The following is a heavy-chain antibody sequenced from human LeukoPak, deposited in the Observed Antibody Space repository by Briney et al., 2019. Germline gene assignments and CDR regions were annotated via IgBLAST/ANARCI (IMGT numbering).Heavy chain of an antibody. D-gene: IGHD2-15*01. J-gene: IGHJ4*02. CDR3: ARDSLLGNYFDY. Sequence: SETLSLTCTVSGGSICRYYWSWIRQTPGKGLECIGYIYYSGSTNYNPSLKSRVTISVDTSKNQFSLKLSSVTAADTAVYYCARDSLLGNYFDYWGQGTLVTVSS. CDR2: IYYSGST. V-gene: IGHV4-59*01. CDR1: GGSICRYY.